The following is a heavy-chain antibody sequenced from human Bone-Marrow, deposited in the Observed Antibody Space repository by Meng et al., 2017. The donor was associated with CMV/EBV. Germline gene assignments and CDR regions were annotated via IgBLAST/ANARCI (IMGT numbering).Heavy chain of an antibody. Sequence: SETLSLTCSVSGDSIMSHYGSWIRQPPGKGLELIGYIHYSGNTNYNPSLKGRVTISVDTSRNQFSLKLNSVTAADTALYFCAGLSGSFDNWGQGALVTVSS. CDR1: GDSIMSHY. J-gene: IGHJ4*02. V-gene: IGHV4-59*11. CDR3: AGLSGSFDN. CDR2: IHYSGNT. D-gene: IGHD1-26*01.